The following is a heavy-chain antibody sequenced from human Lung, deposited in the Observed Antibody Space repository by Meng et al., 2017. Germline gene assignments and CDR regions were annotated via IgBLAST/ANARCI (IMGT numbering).Heavy chain of an antibody. J-gene: IGHJ4*02. CDR2: ISGSGGST. CDR1: GFTFSSYA. Sequence: EVQLLESGGVLVQLGGSLRLSCVASGFTFSSYAMTWVRQAPGKGLEWVASISGSGGSTYYADSVRGRFTISRDNSKNTVYLQMNSLRAEDTAIYYCVRRIEYSSSSGYWGQGTLVTVSS. V-gene: IGHV3-23*01. D-gene: IGHD6-6*01. CDR3: VRRIEYSSSSGY.